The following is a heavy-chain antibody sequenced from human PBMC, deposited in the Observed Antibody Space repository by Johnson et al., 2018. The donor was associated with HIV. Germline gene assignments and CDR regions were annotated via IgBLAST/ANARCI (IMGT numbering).Heavy chain of an antibody. CDR3: ARDRRVAAITYAFDF. D-gene: IGHD6-13*01. J-gene: IGHJ3*01. CDR2: MSYDGSNK. V-gene: IGHV3-30*04. CDR1: GFTFSSYA. Sequence: QMQLVESGGGVVQPGRSLRLSCAASGFTFSSYAMNWVRQAPGKGLEWVALMSYDGSNKFYADSLKGRFTVSRDISKNTLYLQINGLSAEDTAVYYCARDRRVAAITYAFDFWGQGTMVTVSS.